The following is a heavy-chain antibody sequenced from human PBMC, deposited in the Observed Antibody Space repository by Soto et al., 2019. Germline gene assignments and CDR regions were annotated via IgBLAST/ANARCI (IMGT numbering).Heavy chain of an antibody. V-gene: IGHV3-64*01. Sequence: EVQLVESGGGLAQPGGSLRLSCAASGFTLSSDAMDWVRQAPGKGLEYVSGISSNGIGTYYANSGKGRFTISRDNSKNTVYLQMDSLRPEDMAVYYCARRARADYYYMDVWGKGTTVTVS. CDR2: ISSNGIGT. D-gene: IGHD6-6*01. J-gene: IGHJ6*03. CDR3: ARRARADYYYMDV. CDR1: GFTLSSDA.